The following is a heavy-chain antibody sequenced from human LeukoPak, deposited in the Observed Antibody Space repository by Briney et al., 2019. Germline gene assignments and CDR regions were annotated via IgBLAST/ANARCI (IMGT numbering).Heavy chain of an antibody. CDR3: ARKARGYYDSSGHNWFDP. CDR1: GGSISSYY. CDR2: IYYSGST. V-gene: IGHV4-59*01. Sequence: SETLSLTCTVSGGSISSYYWSWIRQPPGKGLEWIGYIYYSGSTNYNPSLKSRVTISVDTSKNQFSLKLSSVTAADTAVYYCARKARGYYDSSGHNWFDPWGQGTLVTVSS. J-gene: IGHJ5*02. D-gene: IGHD3-22*01.